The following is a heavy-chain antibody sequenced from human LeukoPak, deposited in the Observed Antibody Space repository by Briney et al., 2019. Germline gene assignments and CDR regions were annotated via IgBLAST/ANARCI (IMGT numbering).Heavy chain of an antibody. D-gene: IGHD3-10*01. CDR2: IRYDGSNK. J-gene: IGHJ6*03. CDR3: AYAMVRALDYYYMDV. V-gene: IGHV3-30*02. CDR1: GFTFSHHG. Sequence: GGSLRLSCAASGFTFSHHGMHWVRQAPGKGLEWVAFIRYDGSNKYYADSVKGRFTISRDNSKNTLYLQMNSLRAEDTAVYYCAYAMVRALDYYYMDVWGKGTTVTISS.